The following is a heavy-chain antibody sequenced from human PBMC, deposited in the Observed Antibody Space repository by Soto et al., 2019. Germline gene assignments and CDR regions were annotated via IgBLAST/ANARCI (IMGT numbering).Heavy chain of an antibody. D-gene: IGHD2-2*01. CDR2: INNGGDNV. Sequence: EVQLLESGGGLLQPGGSLRLSCAASGFTFNNYAMSWVRQAPGKGLEWVSSINNGGDNVYYADSVKGRFTISRDNPKSTLYLKMNSLRAEDTAVYYCAKTFLARYCSSSICYDPADYFDYWGQGTLVTVSS. V-gene: IGHV3-23*01. CDR3: AKTFLARYCSSSICYDPADYFDY. CDR1: GFTFNNYA. J-gene: IGHJ4*02.